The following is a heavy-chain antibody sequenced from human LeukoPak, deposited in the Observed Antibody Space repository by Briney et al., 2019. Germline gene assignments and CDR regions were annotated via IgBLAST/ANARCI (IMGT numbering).Heavy chain of an antibody. CDR3: AREYYYDSSGYPPDY. CDR1: GSTFSSYS. D-gene: IGHD3-22*01. J-gene: IGHJ4*02. CDR2: ISSSSSYI. V-gene: IGHV3-21*01. Sequence: QTGGSLRLSCAASGSTFSSYSMNWVRQAPGKGLEWVSSISSSSSYIYYADSVKGRFTISRDNAKNSLYLQMNSLRAEDTAVYYCAREYYYDSSGYPPDYWGQGTLVTVSS.